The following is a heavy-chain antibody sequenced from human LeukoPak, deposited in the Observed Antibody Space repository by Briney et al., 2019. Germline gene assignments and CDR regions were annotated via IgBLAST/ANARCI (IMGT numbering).Heavy chain of an antibody. Sequence: ASVKVSCKASGYTFTSYGISWVRQAPGQGLEWMGWISAYNGNTNYAQKLRGRVTMTTDTSTSTAYMELRSLRSDDTAVYYCARVYCSGGSCSDFDYWGQGTLVTVSS. CDR1: GYTFTSYG. CDR3: ARVYCSGGSCSDFDY. J-gene: IGHJ4*02. D-gene: IGHD2-15*01. V-gene: IGHV1-18*01. CDR2: ISAYNGNT.